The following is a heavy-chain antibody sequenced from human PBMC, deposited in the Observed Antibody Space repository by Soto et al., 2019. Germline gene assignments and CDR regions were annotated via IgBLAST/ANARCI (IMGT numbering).Heavy chain of an antibody. J-gene: IGHJ5*01. CDR2: IYRSGST. Sequence: SETLSLTCTVSGASLTSGSYYWSWVRQPPGKGLEWIAYIYRSGSTNYKPSLKSRATISVDTSKNQFSLRLTSVTPADTAMYICARWKYSYADLPGDWFDSWGQGTLVTV. CDR3: ARWKYSYADLPGDWFDS. D-gene: IGHD3-16*01. V-gene: IGHV4-61*01. CDR1: GASLTSGSYY.